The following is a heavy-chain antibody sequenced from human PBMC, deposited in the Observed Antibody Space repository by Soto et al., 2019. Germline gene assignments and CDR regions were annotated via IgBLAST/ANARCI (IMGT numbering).Heavy chain of an antibody. CDR3: ARNSGSGWHSYYYYYGMDV. V-gene: IGHV4-34*01. J-gene: IGHJ6*02. D-gene: IGHD6-19*01. Sequence: PSETLSLTCAVYGGSFSGYYWSWIRQPPGKGLEWIGEINHSGSTNYNQSLKSRVTISVDTSKNQFSLKLSSVTAADTAVYYCARNSGSGWHSYYYYYGMDVWGQGTTVTVSS. CDR2: INHSGST. CDR1: GGSFSGYY.